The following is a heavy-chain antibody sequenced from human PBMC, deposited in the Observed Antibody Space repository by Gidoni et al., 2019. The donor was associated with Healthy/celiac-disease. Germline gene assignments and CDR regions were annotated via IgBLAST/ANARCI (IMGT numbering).Heavy chain of an antibody. CDR1: GFTFSDHY. CDR2: TRNKANSYTT. CDR3: ACSSGYFNGMDV. D-gene: IGHD3-22*01. V-gene: IGHV3-72*01. Sequence: VQLVESGGGLVQPGGSLRLACAASGFTFSDHYMDWVRQAPGKGLEWVGRTRNKANSYTTEYAASVKGRCTISRDDSKNSLYLQMNSLKTEDTAVYYCACSSGYFNGMDVWGQGTTVTVSS. J-gene: IGHJ6*02.